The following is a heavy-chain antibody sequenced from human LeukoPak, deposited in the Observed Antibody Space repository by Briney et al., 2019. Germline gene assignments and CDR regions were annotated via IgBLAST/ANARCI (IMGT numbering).Heavy chain of an antibody. J-gene: IGHJ3*02. V-gene: IGHV3-30-3*01. CDR3: ARGGITMIVVVLTKNAFDI. Sequence: PGGSLRLSCAASGFTFSSYAMHWVRQAPGKGLEWVAVISYDGSNKYYADSVKGRFTISRDNSKNTLYLQMNSLRAEDTAVYYCARGGITMIVVVLTKNAFDIWGQGTMVTVSS. CDR2: ISYDGSNK. CDR1: GFTFSSYA. D-gene: IGHD3-22*01.